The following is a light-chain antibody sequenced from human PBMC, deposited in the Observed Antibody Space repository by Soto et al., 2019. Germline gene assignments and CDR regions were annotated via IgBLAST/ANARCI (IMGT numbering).Light chain of an antibody. CDR2: DAS. CDR3: KQYGSSGT. J-gene: IGKJ1*01. CDR1: QSVSSSY. V-gene: IGKV3-20*01. Sequence: EIVLTQSAGTLSLSPGEIATLSCRASQSVSSSYLAWYQQKPGQAPRLLIYDASSRATGIQDSFSGSGSGTESTLTISRLEPEDFAVYYCKQYGSSGTFGQGTKVDIK.